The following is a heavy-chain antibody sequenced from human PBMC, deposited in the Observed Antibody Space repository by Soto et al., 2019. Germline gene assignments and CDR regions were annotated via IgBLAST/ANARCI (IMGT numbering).Heavy chain of an antibody. CDR1: GGTFSSYA. V-gene: IGHV1-69*01. CDR2: IIPIFGTA. D-gene: IGHD6-6*01. CDR3: ARPKFEYSSSSPPGY. J-gene: IGHJ4*02. Sequence: QVQLVQSGAEVKKPGSSVKVSCKASGGTFSSYAISWVRQAPGQGHEWMGGIIPIFGTANYAQKFQGRVTITADESTSTAYMKLSSLRSEDTAVYYCARPKFEYSSSSPPGYWGQGTLVTVSS.